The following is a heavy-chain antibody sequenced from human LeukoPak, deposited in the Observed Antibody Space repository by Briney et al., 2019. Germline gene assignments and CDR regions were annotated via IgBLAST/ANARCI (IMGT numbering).Heavy chain of an antibody. J-gene: IGHJ4*02. Sequence: GGSLRLSCAASGFTFSSNYMSWVRQAPGKGLEWVSVIYSGGSTYYADSVKGRFTISRDNAKNSLYLQMNSLRAEDTAVYYCARDLAYYDSSGYLGYWGQGTLVTVSS. CDR2: IYSGGST. CDR3: ARDLAYYDSSGYLGY. CDR1: GFTFSSNY. V-gene: IGHV3-66*01. D-gene: IGHD3-22*01.